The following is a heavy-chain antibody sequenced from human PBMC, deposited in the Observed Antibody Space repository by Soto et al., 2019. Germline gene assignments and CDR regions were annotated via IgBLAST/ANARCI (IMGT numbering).Heavy chain of an antibody. D-gene: IGHD2-2*01. V-gene: IGHV3-30*18. J-gene: IGHJ6*02. CDR1: GFTFSTYG. Sequence: QVPLVESGGGVVQPGRSLRLSCAASGFTFSTYGMHWVRQAPGKGLEWVAVISYDGSYKYYADSVKGRLIISRDNSKNTLYLHMNSLRAEDTAVYYCAKGQHCRSTSCYFYYYGVDVWGQGTTVAVSS. CDR2: ISYDGSYK. CDR3: AKGQHCRSTSCYFYYYGVDV.